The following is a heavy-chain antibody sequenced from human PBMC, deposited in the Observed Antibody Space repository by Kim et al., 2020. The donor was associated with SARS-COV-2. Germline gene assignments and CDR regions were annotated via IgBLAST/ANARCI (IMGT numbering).Heavy chain of an antibody. CDR1: GFTFSSYG. V-gene: IGHV3-33*01. D-gene: IGHD6-13*01. Sequence: GGSLRLSCAASGFTFSSYGMHWVRQAPGKGLEWVAVIWYDGSNKYYADSVKGRFTISRDNSKNTLYLQMNSLRAEDTAVYYCARDGATAAAGFRARGIFDYWGQGTLVTVSS. J-gene: IGHJ4*02. CDR2: IWYDGSNK. CDR3: ARDGATAAAGFRARGIFDY.